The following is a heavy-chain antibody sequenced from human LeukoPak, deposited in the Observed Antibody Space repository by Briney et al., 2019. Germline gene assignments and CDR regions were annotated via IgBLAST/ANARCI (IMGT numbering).Heavy chain of an antibody. CDR1: GFTFSSYA. CDR3: ARGTQHCTNGVCYHRYFDY. CDR2: ISGSGGST. Sequence: GGSLRLSCAASGFTFSSYAMSWVRQAPGKGLEWVSAISGSGGSTYYADSVKGRFTISRDNAKNSLYLQMNSLRAEDTAVYYCARGTQHCTNGVCYHRYFDYWGQGTLVTVSS. J-gene: IGHJ4*02. V-gene: IGHV3-23*01. D-gene: IGHD2-8*01.